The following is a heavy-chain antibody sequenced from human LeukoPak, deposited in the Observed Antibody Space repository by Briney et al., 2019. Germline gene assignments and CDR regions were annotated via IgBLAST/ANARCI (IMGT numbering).Heavy chain of an antibody. D-gene: IGHD6-13*01. Sequence: RGESLKISCKGSGYSFTSYWIGWVRQMPGKGLEWMGIIYPGDSDTRYSPSFQGQVTISADKSISTAYLQWSSPKASDTAMYYCARRTAAGTVDFDYWGQGTLVTVSS. CDR1: GYSFTSYW. V-gene: IGHV5-51*01. J-gene: IGHJ4*02. CDR3: ARRTAAGTVDFDY. CDR2: IYPGDSDT.